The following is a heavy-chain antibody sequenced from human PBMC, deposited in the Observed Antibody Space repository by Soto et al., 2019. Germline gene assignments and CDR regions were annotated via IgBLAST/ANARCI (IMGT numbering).Heavy chain of an antibody. D-gene: IGHD5-18*01. CDR1: GGAFSSYA. Sequence: GXSVKVSCRASGGAFSSYAIRLVRQAPGQGLEWMGGIIPIFGTANYSQKFQGRVTITSDESTSTAYMELSSLRSEDTAVYYCASPVDTAMEIFRIWGQGTLVTVSS. J-gene: IGHJ4*02. CDR2: IIPIFGTA. CDR3: ASPVDTAMEIFRI. V-gene: IGHV1-69*13.